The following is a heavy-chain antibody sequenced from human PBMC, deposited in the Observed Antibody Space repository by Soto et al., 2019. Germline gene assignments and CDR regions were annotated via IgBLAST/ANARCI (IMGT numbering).Heavy chain of an antibody. V-gene: IGHV5-10-1*01. Sequence: GESLKISCKGSGYSFTSYWISWVRQMPGKGLEWMGRIDPSDSYTNYSPSFQGHVTISADKSISTAYLQWSSLKASDTAMYYCARRVRMQGYYYGMDVWGQGTTVTVSS. CDR3: ARRVRMQGYYYGMDV. CDR2: IDPSDSYT. D-gene: IGHD2-15*01. J-gene: IGHJ6*02. CDR1: GYSFTSYW.